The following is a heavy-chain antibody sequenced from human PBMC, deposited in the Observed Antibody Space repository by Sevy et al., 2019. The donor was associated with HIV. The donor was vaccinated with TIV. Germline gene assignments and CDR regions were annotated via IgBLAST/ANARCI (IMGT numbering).Heavy chain of an antibody. J-gene: IGHJ6*02. CDR1: GFTVSSNY. CDR2: IYRGGST. Sequence: GGSLRLSCAASGFTVSSNYMSWVRQAPGKGLEWVSVIYRGGSTYYADSVKGRFTISRDNSKNTLYLQMNSLRAEDTAVYYCARARGGYSYGYYYYYGMDVWGQGTTVTVSS. D-gene: IGHD5-18*01. V-gene: IGHV3-53*01. CDR3: ARARGGYSYGYYYYYGMDV.